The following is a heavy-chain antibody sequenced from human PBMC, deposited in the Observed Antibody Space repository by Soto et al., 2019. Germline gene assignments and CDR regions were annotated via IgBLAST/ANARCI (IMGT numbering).Heavy chain of an antibody. CDR3: ARSRVGGGDSFFDY. D-gene: IGHD4-17*01. V-gene: IGHV3-7*01. CDR1: GFTFSSYW. CDR2: IKQDGSEK. J-gene: IGHJ4*02. Sequence: EVQLVESGGGLVQPGGSLRLSCAASGFTFSSYWMSWVRQAPGKGLEWVANIKQDGSEKYYVDSVKGRFTISRDNAKNSLYLQMNSLRAEDTAVYYCARSRVGGGDSFFDYWGQGTLVTVSS.